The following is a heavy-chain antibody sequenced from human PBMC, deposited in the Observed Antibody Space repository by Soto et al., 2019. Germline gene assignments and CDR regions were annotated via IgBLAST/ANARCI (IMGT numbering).Heavy chain of an antibody. CDR3: ARATVRTAMAFDY. J-gene: IGHJ4*02. CDR2: IYSGGST. Sequence: EVQLVESGGGLVQPGGSLRLSCAASGFTVSSNYMSWVRKAPGKGLEWVSVIYSGGSTYYADSVKGRFTISRHNSKNTLYLQMNSLRAEDTAVYYCARATVRTAMAFDYWGQGTLVTVSS. CDR1: GFTVSSNY. V-gene: IGHV3-53*04. D-gene: IGHD5-18*01.